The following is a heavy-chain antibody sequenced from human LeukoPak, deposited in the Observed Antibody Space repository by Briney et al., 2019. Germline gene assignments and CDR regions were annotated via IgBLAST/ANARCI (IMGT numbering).Heavy chain of an antibody. J-gene: IGHJ6*03. D-gene: IGHD3-3*01. CDR2: IIPIFGTA. Sequence: SVKVSCKASGYTFTSYYMHWVRQAPGQGLEWMGGIIPIFGTANYARKFQGRVTITADESTSTAYMELSSLRSEDTAVYYCASTTYYDFWSGYYRSYYYYYMDVWGKGTTVTVSS. CDR1: GYTFTSYY. V-gene: IGHV1-69*13. CDR3: ASTTYYDFWSGYYRSYYYYYMDV.